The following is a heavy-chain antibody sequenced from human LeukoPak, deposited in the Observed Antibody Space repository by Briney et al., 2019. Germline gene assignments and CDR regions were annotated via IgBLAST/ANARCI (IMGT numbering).Heavy chain of an antibody. CDR2: IYPSGST. Sequence: PSETLSLTCGVSGGSVSGTNWWSWVRQPPGQGLEWIGRIYPSGSTNYNPSLKSRVTMSIDTSKNQFSLKLSSVAAADTAVYFCARDLAFFDYWGQGTLVTVSS. CDR1: GGSVSGTNW. J-gene: IGHJ4*02. D-gene: IGHD3-3*02. CDR3: ARDLAFFDY. V-gene: IGHV4-4*02.